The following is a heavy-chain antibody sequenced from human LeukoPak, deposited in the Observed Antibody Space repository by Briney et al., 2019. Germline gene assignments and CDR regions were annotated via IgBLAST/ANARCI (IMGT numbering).Heavy chain of an antibody. D-gene: IGHD3-9*01. CDR3: ARVTGYTIEDYFDY. CDR1: GGSISSSSYY. Sequence: ASETLSLTCTVSGGSISSSSYYWGWIRQPPRKGLEWIGSIYYSGSTYYNPSLKSRVTISVKTSKNQFSLKLRSVTAADTAVYYCARVTGYTIEDYFDYWGQGTLVTVSS. J-gene: IGHJ4*02. CDR2: IYYSGST. V-gene: IGHV4-39*07.